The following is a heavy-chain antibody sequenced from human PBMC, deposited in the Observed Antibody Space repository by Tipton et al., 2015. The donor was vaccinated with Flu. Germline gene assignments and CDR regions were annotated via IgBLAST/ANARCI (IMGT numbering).Heavy chain of an antibody. Sequence: TLSLTCTVSGGSISSHYWSWIRQPPGKGLEWIGYTYYTGSTKYSSSLKSRVTISVDTSKNQFSLKLSSVTAADTAVYYCARSYNSGAGSYYGYWGQGTQVTVAS. V-gene: IGHV4-59*08. CDR2: TYYTGST. J-gene: IGHJ4*02. CDR3: ARSYNSGAGSYYGY. D-gene: IGHD3-10*01. CDR1: GGSISSHY.